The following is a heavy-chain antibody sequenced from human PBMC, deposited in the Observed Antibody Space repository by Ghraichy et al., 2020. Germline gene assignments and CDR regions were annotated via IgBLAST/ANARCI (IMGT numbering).Heavy chain of an antibody. V-gene: IGHV3-74*01. Sequence: GGSLRLSCAASGFTFSRNWMYWVRQAPGKGLVWVSRINSDGSSTTYADSVKGRFTISRDNAKNTLYLQMNSLRAEDTAVYYCVRDWTSSGDWGQGTLVTVSS. D-gene: IGHD3-22*01. CDR2: INSDGSST. J-gene: IGHJ4*02. CDR3: VRDWTSSGD. CDR1: GFTFSRNW.